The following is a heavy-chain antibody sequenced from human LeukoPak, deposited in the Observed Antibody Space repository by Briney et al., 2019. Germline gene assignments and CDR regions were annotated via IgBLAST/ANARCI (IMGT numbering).Heavy chain of an antibody. CDR2: ISYREST. CDR1: GGSISSSSHY. D-gene: IGHD5-24*01. J-gene: IGHJ4*02. CDR3: ARRDGYIIGFFDY. V-gene: IGHV4-39*01. Sequence: SETLSLTCPVAGGSISSSSHYWGWIRQPPGKGLEWIGNISYRESTYYNPPLKSRVTLSVDTYKNQFSLKLSSVTAADTAVYYCARRDGYIIGFFDYWGQGTLVTVSS.